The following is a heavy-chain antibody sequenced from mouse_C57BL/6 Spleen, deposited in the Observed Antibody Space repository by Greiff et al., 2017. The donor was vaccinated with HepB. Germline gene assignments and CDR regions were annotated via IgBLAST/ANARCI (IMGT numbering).Heavy chain of an antibody. J-gene: IGHJ1*03. CDR2: IYPGDGDT. D-gene: IGHD1-1*01. Sequence: QVQLQQSGAELVKPGASVKISCKASGYAFSNYWMNWVKQRPGKGLEWIGQIYPGDGDTNYNGKFKGKATLTADKSSSTAYMQLSSLTSEDSAVYFCARGEFYGSSYEYFDVWGTGTTVTVSS. CDR3: ARGEFYGSSYEYFDV. CDR1: GYAFSNYW. V-gene: IGHV1-80*01.